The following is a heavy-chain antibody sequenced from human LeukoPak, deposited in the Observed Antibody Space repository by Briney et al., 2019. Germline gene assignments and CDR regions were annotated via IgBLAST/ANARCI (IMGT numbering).Heavy chain of an antibody. CDR3: ARQSSIRTFDY. CDR2: IYHSGST. CDR1: GGSISSGGYS. D-gene: IGHD1/OR15-1a*01. Sequence: SETLSLTCAVSGGSISSGGYSWSWIRQPPGKGLEWIGYIYHSGSTYYNPPLKSRVTISVDTSKNQFSLKLSSVTAADTAVYYCARQSSIRTFDYWGQGTLVTVSS. V-gene: IGHV4-30-2*03. J-gene: IGHJ4*02.